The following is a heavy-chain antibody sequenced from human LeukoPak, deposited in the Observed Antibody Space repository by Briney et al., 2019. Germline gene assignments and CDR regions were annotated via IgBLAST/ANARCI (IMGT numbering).Heavy chain of an antibody. J-gene: IGHJ3*02. CDR2: IKQDGSEK. D-gene: IGHD6-13*01. V-gene: IGHV3-7*01. CDR1: GFTFSSYW. CDR3: VRLGGGHSSSWYDAFDI. Sequence: GGSLRLSCAASGFTFSSYWMSWVRQAPGKGLEWVANIKQDGSEKYYVDSVKGRFTISRDNAKNSLYLQMNSLRAEDTAVYYCVRLGGGHSSSWYDAFDIWGQGTMVTVSS.